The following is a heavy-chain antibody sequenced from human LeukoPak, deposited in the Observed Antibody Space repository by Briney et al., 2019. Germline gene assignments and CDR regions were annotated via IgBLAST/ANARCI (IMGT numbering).Heavy chain of an antibody. D-gene: IGHD2-2*01. J-gene: IGHJ6*02. CDR1: GGSISSGDYY. Sequence: SQTLSLTCTVSGGSISSGDYYWSWIRQPPGKGLEWIGYIYYSGSTYYNPSLKSRVTISVDTSKNQFSLKLSSVTAADTAVYYCARSPLIVVVPAANYYYYYGMDVWGQGTTVTVSS. V-gene: IGHV4-30-4*01. CDR3: ARSPLIVVVPAANYYYYYGMDV. CDR2: IYYSGST.